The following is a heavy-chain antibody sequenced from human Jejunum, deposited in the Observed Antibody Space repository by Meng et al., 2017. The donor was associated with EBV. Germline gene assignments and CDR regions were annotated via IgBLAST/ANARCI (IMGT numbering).Heavy chain of an antibody. V-gene: IGHV3-23*04. Sequence: VPVGGVGGGLVTAGVSLRLSCAAVGFTFSSYAMTWVRQAPGKGLEWLSTFSGSGGPTYYADSVRGRFTISRDNSKTTLYLQMNTLRAEDTAVYYCAKDVVGATDFWGQGTLVTVSS. J-gene: IGHJ4*02. D-gene: IGHD1-26*01. CDR3: AKDVVGATDF. CDR1: GFTFSSYA. CDR2: FSGSGGPT.